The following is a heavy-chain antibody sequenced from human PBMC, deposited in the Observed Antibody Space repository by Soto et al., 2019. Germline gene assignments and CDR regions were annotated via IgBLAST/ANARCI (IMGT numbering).Heavy chain of an antibody. J-gene: IGHJ5*01. D-gene: IGHD1-1*01. CDR3: ASDMARPTYDS. CDR2: IEGTGGNI. V-gene: IGHV3-23*01. CDR1: GFTFSTYS. Sequence: EVQLLESGGGLVQPGGSLRLSCTASGFTFSTYSMTWVRQAPGKGLEWVSAIEGTGGNIYYINSVKGRFTISRDNPKNTLYLQMNSLTAEDTAVYYCASDMARPTYDSWGQGNLFTVSP.